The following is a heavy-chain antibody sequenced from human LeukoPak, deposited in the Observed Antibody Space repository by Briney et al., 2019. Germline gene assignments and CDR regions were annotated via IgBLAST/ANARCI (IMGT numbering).Heavy chain of an antibody. V-gene: IGHV4-39*07. CDR3: ARDKYGSGTSPNRPWGT. CDR2: IYYSGST. CDR1: GGSISSDGYY. Sequence: PSETLSLTCSVSGGSISSDGYYWGWLRQPRGKGGVWIGSIYYSGSTYYTPSLESRVTISLDTSSNQFSLKLNSVTAADTAVYYCARDKYGSGTSPNRPWGTWGQGTLVTVSS. D-gene: IGHD3-10*01. J-gene: IGHJ5*02.